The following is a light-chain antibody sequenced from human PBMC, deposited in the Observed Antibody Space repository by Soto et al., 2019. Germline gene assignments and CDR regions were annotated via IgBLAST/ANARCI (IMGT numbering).Light chain of an antibody. CDR2: AAS. Sequence: DIQMTQSPSSLSASVGDRVTITCRASQSIVTYLNWYLQKPGKAPKLLIYAASTLQSGVPSRFSGSGSGTDFTLTISSLQPEDFATYFCQQSYSTPPWTVGQGTKVDIK. CDR1: QSIVTY. CDR3: QQSYSTPPWT. V-gene: IGKV1-39*01. J-gene: IGKJ1*01.